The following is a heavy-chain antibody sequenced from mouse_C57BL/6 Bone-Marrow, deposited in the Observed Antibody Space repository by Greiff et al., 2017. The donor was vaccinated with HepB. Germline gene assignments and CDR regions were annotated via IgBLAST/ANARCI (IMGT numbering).Heavy chain of an antibody. CDR2: INPSSGYT. Sequence: VQLQQSGAELAKPGASVKLSCKASGYTFTSYWMHWVKQRPGQGLEWIGYINPSSGYTKYNQKFKDKAKLTADKFSSTAYMQLSSLTYEDSAVYYCARRPYYGSSWFAYWGQGTLVTVSA. CDR3: ARRPYYGSSWFAY. D-gene: IGHD1-1*01. CDR1: GYTFTSYW. J-gene: IGHJ3*01. V-gene: IGHV1-7*01.